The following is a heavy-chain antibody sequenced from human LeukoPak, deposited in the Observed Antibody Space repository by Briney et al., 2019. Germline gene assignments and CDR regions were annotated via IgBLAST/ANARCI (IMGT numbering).Heavy chain of an antibody. Sequence: ASVKVSCKASGYTFTSYDINWVRQATGQGLEWMGWMNPNSGNTGYAQKFQGRVTMTRDTSTSTVYMELSSLRSEDTAVYYCARGMGIAVADNFDYWGQGTLVTVSS. J-gene: IGHJ4*02. CDR3: ARGMGIAVADNFDY. D-gene: IGHD6-19*01. V-gene: IGHV1-8*01. CDR2: MNPNSGNT. CDR1: GYTFTSYD.